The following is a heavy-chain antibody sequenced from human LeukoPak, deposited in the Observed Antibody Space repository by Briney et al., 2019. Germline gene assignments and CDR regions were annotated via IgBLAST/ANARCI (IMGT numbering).Heavy chain of an antibody. J-gene: IGHJ4*02. Sequence: KPSETLSLTCTVSGGSISSYYWSWIRQPPGKGLEWIGYIYYSGSTNYNPSLNSRATISVDTSKNQFSLKLSSVTAADTAVYYCARSFSSSWIRFDFWGQGTLVTVSS. CDR1: GGSISSYY. V-gene: IGHV4-59*01. CDR2: IYYSGST. CDR3: ARSFSSSWIRFDF. D-gene: IGHD6-13*01.